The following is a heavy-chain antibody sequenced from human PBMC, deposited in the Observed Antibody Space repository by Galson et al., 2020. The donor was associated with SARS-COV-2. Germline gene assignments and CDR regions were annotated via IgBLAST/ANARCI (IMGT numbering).Heavy chain of an antibody. J-gene: IGHJ5*02. CDR1: GFTFRSNT. D-gene: IGHD2-2*01. CDR2: TITISSTI. Sequence: GESPQISCAASGFTFRSNTMNWVRQAPGKGPESVSYTITISSTIYYPASVKRRFTISRDNGKNSLYLQMNSLRAEDTAVYYCARDPGYCSTSSCYVLGWLDPWGQGTLVTVSS. CDR3: ARDPGYCSTSSCYVLGWLDP. V-gene: IGHV3-48*01.